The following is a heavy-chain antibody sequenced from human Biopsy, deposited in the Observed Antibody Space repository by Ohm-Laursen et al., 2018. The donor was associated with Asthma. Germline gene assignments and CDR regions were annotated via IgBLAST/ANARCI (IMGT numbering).Heavy chain of an antibody. V-gene: IGHV1-46*01. D-gene: IGHD1-26*01. CDR1: GYTFTSYY. CDR3: ARDGPVGAPSDY. J-gene: IGHJ4*02. CDR2: INPSGGST. Sequence: SVKVSCNASGYTFTSYYMHWVRQAPGQGLEWMGIINPSGGSTSYAQKFQGRATMTTDTSTSTAYMELRSLRSDDTAVYYCARDGPVGAPSDYWGQGTLVTVSS.